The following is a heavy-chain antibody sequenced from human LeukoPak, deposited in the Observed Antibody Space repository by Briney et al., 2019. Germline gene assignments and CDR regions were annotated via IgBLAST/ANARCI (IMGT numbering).Heavy chain of an antibody. CDR3: ARRPSVTTSRDAFDI. V-gene: IGHV4-59*01. CDR1: GGSISSYY. CDR2: IYYSGST. Sequence: SETLSLTCTVSGGSISSYYWSWIRQPPGKGLEWIGYIYYSGSTNYNPSRKSRVTISVDTSKNQFSLKLSSVTAADTAVYYCARRPSVTTSRDAFDIWGQGTMVTVSS. J-gene: IGHJ3*02. D-gene: IGHD4-17*01.